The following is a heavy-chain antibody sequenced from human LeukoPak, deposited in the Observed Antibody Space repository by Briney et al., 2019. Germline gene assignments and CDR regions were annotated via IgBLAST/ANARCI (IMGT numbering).Heavy chain of an antibody. CDR1: GFTFSSYA. CDR2: INSNGATT. Sequence: PGGSLRLSCVASGFTFSSYAMHWVRQASGKGLEYVSAINSNGATTYYANSVKGRFTISRDNSKNTLYLQMASLRGEDMAVYYCARDGGAAGGDGYWGQGTLVTVSS. CDR3: ARDGGAAGGDGY. J-gene: IGHJ4*02. V-gene: IGHV3-64*01. D-gene: IGHD6-13*01.